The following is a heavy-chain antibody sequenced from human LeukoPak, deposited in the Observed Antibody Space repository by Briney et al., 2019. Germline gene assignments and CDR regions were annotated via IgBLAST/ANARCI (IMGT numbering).Heavy chain of an antibody. CDR3: ARDGDYDWNYRSGFDY. CDR2: IKQDGNKK. V-gene: IGHV3-7*01. D-gene: IGHD1-7*01. CDR1: GFTFNSYW. J-gene: IGHJ4*02. Sequence: QPGGSLRLSCAASGFTFNSYWMAWVRQAPGKGLEWVANIKQDGNKKYYVDSVKGRFTISRDNAKNSLYLQMSSLRVEDTAVYYCARDGDYDWNYRSGFDYWGQGTLVTVSS.